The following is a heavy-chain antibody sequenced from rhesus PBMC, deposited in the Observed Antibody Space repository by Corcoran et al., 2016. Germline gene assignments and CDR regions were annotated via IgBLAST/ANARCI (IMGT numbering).Heavy chain of an antibody. CDR3: ARGGTGVIIIFDY. Sequence: QLQLQESGPGLVKPSETLSLTCAVSGYSISSGYGWSWIRQPQGKGLEWIGYISYSGSTIYNPSLKNLVTISRDTSKNQCSLKLSSVTAAETAVYYCARGGTGVIIIFDYWGQGVLVTVSS. V-gene: IGHV4-122*02. J-gene: IGHJ4*01. CDR1: GYSISSGYG. CDR2: ISYSGST. D-gene: IGHD3-34*01.